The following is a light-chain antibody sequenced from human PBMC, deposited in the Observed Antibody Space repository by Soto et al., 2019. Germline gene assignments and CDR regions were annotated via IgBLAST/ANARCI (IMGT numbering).Light chain of an antibody. Sequence: EIVMTQSPATLSVSPGERATLSCRASQSVSSSYLAWYQQKPGQAPRLLIYGASSRATGIPDRFSGSGSGTEFTLTISSLQSEDFAVYYCGQFVSAPPRTFGQGTKVDIK. CDR2: GAS. CDR1: QSVSSSY. J-gene: IGKJ1*01. CDR3: GQFVSAPPRT. V-gene: IGKV3-20*01.